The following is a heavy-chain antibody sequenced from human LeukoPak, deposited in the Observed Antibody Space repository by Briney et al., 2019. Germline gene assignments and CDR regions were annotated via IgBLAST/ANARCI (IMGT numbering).Heavy chain of an antibody. CDR1: GGSISSYY. D-gene: IGHD3-10*01. V-gene: IGHV4-59*01. J-gene: IGHJ3*02. Sequence: SEPLSLTCTVSGGSISSYYWSWIRQPPGKGLEWIGYIYYSGSTNYNPSLKSRVTISVDTSKNQFSLKLSSVTAADTAVYYCARARITMAPRAFDIWGQGTMVTVSS. CDR3: ARARITMAPRAFDI. CDR2: IYYSGST.